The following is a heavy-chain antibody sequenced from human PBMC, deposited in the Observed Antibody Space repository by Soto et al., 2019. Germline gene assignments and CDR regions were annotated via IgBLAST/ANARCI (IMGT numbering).Heavy chain of an antibody. CDR2: IIPIFGTA. J-gene: IGHJ6*02. D-gene: IGHD5-12*01. Sequence: ASVKVSCKASGGTFSSYAISWVRQAPGQGLEWMGGIIPIFGTANYAQKFQGRVTITADESTSTAYMELSSLRSEDTAVYYCARVLDIVATIEKNYYYYYGMDVWGQGTTVTVSS. CDR3: ARVLDIVATIEKNYYYYYGMDV. V-gene: IGHV1-69*13. CDR1: GGTFSSYA.